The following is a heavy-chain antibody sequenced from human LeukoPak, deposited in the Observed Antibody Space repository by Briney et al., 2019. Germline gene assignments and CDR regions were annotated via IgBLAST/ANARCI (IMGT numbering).Heavy chain of an antibody. J-gene: IGHJ4*02. CDR3: ARIHRYCSGGACYELDN. CDR2: VYYSGST. D-gene: IGHD2-15*01. Sequence: SETLSLTCVVSGGSVSGYYWGWIRQPPGRGLEWIGYVYYSGSTNYNPSFKSRITISVDTSRNQFSLQLSSVTAADTAVYYCARIHRYCSGGACYELDNWGQGTLVAVSS. V-gene: IGHV4-59*02. CDR1: GGSVSGYY.